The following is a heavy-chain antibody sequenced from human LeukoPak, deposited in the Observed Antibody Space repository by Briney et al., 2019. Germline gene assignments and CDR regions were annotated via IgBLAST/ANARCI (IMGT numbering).Heavy chain of an antibody. V-gene: IGHV1-8*02. CDR3: ARSSGWTHFDY. Sequence: ASVKVSCKASGYTFTGYYMHWVRQAPGQGLEWMGWINPNSGHTGYAQNFQGRVTITRSSSENTAFMELSSLRSEDTAVYYCARSSGWTHFDYWGQGTLVTVSS. D-gene: IGHD6-19*01. CDR1: GYTFTGYY. CDR2: INPNSGHT. J-gene: IGHJ4*02.